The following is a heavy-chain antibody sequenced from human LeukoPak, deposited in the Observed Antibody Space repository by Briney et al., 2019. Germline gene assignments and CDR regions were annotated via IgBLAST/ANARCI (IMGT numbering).Heavy chain of an antibody. V-gene: IGHV3-23*01. Sequence: PGGSLRLSCAASGFTFSSYAMSWVRQAPGKGLEWVSAISGSGGSTYYADSVKGRFTISRDNSKNTLYLQMNSLRAEDTAVYYCAKDAWTIYDSSGYYHYYFDYWGQGTLVTVSS. J-gene: IGHJ4*02. CDR3: AKDAWTIYDSSGYYHYYFDY. D-gene: IGHD3-22*01. CDR1: GFTFSSYA. CDR2: ISGSGGST.